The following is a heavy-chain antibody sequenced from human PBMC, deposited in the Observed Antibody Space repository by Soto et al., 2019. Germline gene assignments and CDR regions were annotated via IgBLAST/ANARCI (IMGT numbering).Heavy chain of an antibody. CDR1: GDSISSGGYY. CDR2: IYYSGST. D-gene: IGHD4-17*01. J-gene: IGHJ4*02. Sequence: SETLSLTCTVSGDSISSGGYYWSWIRQPPGKGLEWIGYIYYSGSTNYNPSLKSRVTISVDTSKNQFSLKLSSVTAADTAVYYCARAYGDYVFDYWGQGTLVTVSS. CDR3: ARAYGDYVFDY. V-gene: IGHV4-61*08.